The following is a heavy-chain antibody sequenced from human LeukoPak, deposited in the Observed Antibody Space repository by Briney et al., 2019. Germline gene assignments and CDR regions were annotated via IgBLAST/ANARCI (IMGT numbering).Heavy chain of an antibody. CDR1: RGTFSNYA. J-gene: IGHJ5*02. Sequence: PVKVSCKASRGTFSNYAISWVRQAPGQGLEWMGGIIPIFGTANYAQKLQGRVTMTTDTSTSTAYMELRSLRSDDTAVYYCARVTIFGVVIKYNWFDPWGQGTLVTVSS. CDR3: ARVTIFGVVIKYNWFDP. V-gene: IGHV1-69*05. D-gene: IGHD3-3*01. CDR2: IIPIFGTA.